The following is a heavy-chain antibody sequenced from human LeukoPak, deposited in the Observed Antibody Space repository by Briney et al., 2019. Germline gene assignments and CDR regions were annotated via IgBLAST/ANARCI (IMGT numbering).Heavy chain of an antibody. D-gene: IGHD6-19*01. Sequence: PGGSLRLSCAASGFTFSSYWMNWVRQAPGKGLEWVSSISSSSSYIYYADSVKGRFTISRDNAKNSLYLQMNSLRAEDTAVYYCARDLEQWRQELDYWGQGTLVTVSS. CDR3: ARDLEQWRQELDY. CDR1: GFTFSSYW. V-gene: IGHV3-21*01. CDR2: ISSSSSYI. J-gene: IGHJ4*02.